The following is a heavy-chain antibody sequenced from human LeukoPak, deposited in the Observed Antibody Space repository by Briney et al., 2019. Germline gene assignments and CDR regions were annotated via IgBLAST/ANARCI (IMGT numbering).Heavy chain of an antibody. D-gene: IGHD3-10*01. CDR3: AGERITMVRGVIITELWFDP. Sequence: SETLSLTRTVSGGSISSYYWSWIRQPAGKGLEWIGRIYTSGSTNYNPSLKSRVTISVDKSKNQFSLKLSSVTAADTAVYYCAGERITMVRGVIITELWFDPWGQGTLVTVSS. CDR1: GGSISSYY. CDR2: IYTSGST. J-gene: IGHJ5*02. V-gene: IGHV4-4*07.